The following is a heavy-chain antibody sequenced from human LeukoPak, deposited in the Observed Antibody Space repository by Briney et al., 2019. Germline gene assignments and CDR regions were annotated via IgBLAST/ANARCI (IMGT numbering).Heavy chain of an antibody. J-gene: IGHJ4*02. D-gene: IGHD3-16*01. Sequence: PGGSLRLSCAASGFSVSVYSISWMRQSPGEAPVGISYVMSGRGSTNYADSVKGRFTISRDNAKNSVALQLDGLRADDTAVYFCTRERRGSYYAFESWGQGTLVTVSS. CDR3: TRERRGSYYAFES. CDR2: VMSGRGST. CDR1: GFSVSVYS. V-gene: IGHV3-11*05.